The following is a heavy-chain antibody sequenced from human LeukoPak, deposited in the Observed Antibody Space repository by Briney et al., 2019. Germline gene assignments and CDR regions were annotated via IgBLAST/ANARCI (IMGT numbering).Heavy chain of an antibody. CDR1: GYTFTGDY. Sequence: ASVKVSCKASGYTFTGDYIHWMRQAPGQGLEWMGWINPNNGGTKYAQKFLGRVTMTRDTSITTAYMELSRLGSDDTAVYYCARDVWQRLIRGDWFDPWGQGTLVTVSS. CDR2: INPNNGGT. V-gene: IGHV1-2*02. D-gene: IGHD6-25*01. CDR3: ARDVWQRLIRGDWFDP. J-gene: IGHJ5*02.